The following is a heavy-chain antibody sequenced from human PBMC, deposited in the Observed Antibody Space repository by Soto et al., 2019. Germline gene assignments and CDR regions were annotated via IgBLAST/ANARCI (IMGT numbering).Heavy chain of an antibody. D-gene: IGHD3-9*01. CDR1: GDSVSSNGAA. CDR2: TYNRSRWYS. Sequence: PSQTLSLPCAISGDSVSSNGAAWNWIRQSPSRGLEWLGRTYNRSRWYSDYAPSVKSRITVNPDTSQNQFSLKLSSVTAADTAVYYCARHRGYYDILTGYYTELNFDYWGQGTLVTVSS. J-gene: IGHJ4*02. CDR3: ARHRGYYDILTGYYTELNFDY. V-gene: IGHV6-1*01.